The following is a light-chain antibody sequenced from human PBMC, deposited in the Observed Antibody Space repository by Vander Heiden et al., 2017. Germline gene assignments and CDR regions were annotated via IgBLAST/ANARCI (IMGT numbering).Light chain of an antibody. CDR2: WAS. Sequence: DIVMTQSLDSLAVSLGERATINSNSSQSVLYSSNNRSYLAWYQQKPGQPPKLLIYWASTRESGVPDRFSGSGSGTDFTLTISSLQAEDVAVYYCQQYCSTLITFGQGTRLEIK. V-gene: IGKV4-1*01. CDR1: QSVLYSSNNRSY. CDR3: QQYCSTLIT. J-gene: IGKJ5*01.